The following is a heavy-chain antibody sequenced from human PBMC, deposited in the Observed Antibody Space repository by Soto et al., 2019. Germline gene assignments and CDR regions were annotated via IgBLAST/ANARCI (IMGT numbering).Heavy chain of an antibody. CDR1: GDSVSSYRAA. CDR3: ARGNDYSSGWYAIDS. J-gene: IGHJ4*02. D-gene: IGHD6-19*01. Sequence: SQTLSLTCAISGDSVSSYRAAWNWIRQSPSRGLEWLGRTYYRSKWNLEYAVSVKSRITINPDTSKNQVSLQLSSVTPEDTAVYFCARGNDYSSGWYAIDSWGQGTLVTVSS. V-gene: IGHV6-1*01. CDR2: TYYRSKWNL.